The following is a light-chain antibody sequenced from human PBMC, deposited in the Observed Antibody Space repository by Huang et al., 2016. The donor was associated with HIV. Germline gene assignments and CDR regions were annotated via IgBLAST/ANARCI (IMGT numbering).Light chain of an antibody. CDR2: DAS. CDR1: QSVGRN. J-gene: IGKJ5*01. V-gene: IGKV3-11*01. CDR3: QQRDS. Sequence: EIVLTQSPGTLSLSPGERATLSCRASQSVGRNVGWYQQKAGQTPRLVIYDASTRANGIPARCSGSESGTDFTLIISSLEPEDVAVYYCQQRDSFGQGTRLDIK.